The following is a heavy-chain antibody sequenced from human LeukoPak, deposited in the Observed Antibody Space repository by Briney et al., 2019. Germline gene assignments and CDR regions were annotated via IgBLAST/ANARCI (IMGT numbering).Heavy chain of an antibody. CDR1: GFTFSSYG. J-gene: IGHJ4*02. CDR3: AKDKDSFLEWLYSPFDY. CDR2: IRYDGSNK. Sequence: PGGSLRLSCAASGFTFSSYGMHWVRQAPGKGLEWVAFIRYDGSNKYYADSVKGRFTISRDNSKNTLYLQMNSLRAEDTAVYYCAKDKDSFLEWLYSPFDYWGQGTLVTVSS. V-gene: IGHV3-30*02. D-gene: IGHD3-3*01.